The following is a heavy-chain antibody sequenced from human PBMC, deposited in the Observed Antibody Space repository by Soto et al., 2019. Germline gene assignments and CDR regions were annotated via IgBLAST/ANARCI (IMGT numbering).Heavy chain of an antibody. CDR1: GFTVSSNY. D-gene: IGHD3-10*01. J-gene: IGHJ4*02. CDR3: ARARPQTNWGGRYYVWNYFDY. CDR2: IYSGGST. V-gene: IGHV3-53*04. Sequence: GGSLRLSCAASGFTVSSNYMSWVRQAPGKGLEWVSVIYSGGSTYYADSVKGRFTISRHNSKNTLYLQMNSLRAEDTAVYYCARARPQTNWGGRYYVWNYFDYWGQGTLVTVSS.